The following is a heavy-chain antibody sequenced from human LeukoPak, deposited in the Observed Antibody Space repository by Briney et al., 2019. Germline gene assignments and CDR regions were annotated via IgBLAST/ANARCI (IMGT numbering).Heavy chain of an antibody. Sequence: SETLSLTCTVSGGSISSSSYYWGWIRQPPGKGLEWIGSIYYSGSTYYNPSLKSQVTISVDTSKDQFSLKLSSVTAADTAVYYCARDNYGTTYNWFDPWGQGTLVTVSS. D-gene: IGHD3-10*01. J-gene: IGHJ5*02. CDR2: IYYSGST. V-gene: IGHV4-39*07. CDR1: GGSISSSSYY. CDR3: ARDNYGTTYNWFDP.